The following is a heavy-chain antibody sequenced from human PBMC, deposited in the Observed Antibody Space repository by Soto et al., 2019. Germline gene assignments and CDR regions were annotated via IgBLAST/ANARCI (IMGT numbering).Heavy chain of an antibody. CDR2: IYTSASI. Sequence: SETLSLTCSVSGADINTYSWTWIRQPAGKGLEWIGRIYTSASINYNPSLKGRVTLSVDTSTNQVPLRLASVTAADTAIYYCARDREAGYNFYYGMDVWGQGTTVTVSS. V-gene: IGHV4-4*07. J-gene: IGHJ6*02. CDR1: GADINTYS. CDR3: ARDREAGYNFYYGMDV. D-gene: IGHD6-19*01.